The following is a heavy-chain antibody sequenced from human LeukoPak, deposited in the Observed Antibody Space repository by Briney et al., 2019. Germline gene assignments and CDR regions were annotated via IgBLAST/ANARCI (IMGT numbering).Heavy chain of an antibody. J-gene: IGHJ1*01. CDR3: ARRPTGYCSSTSCFRYFHH. V-gene: IGHV1-2*02. CDR2: INPNSGGT. CDR1: GYTFTGYY. D-gene: IGHD2-2*01. Sequence: ASVKVSCKASGYTFTGYYIHWVRQAPGQGLEWMGWINPNSGGTNYAQKFQGRVTMTRDTSISTAYMELSRLRSDDTAVFYCARRPTGYCSSTSCFRYFHHWGQGTLVTVSS.